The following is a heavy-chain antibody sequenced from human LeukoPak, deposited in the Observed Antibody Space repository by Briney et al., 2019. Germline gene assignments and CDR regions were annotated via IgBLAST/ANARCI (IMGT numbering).Heavy chain of an antibody. CDR1: GFTFSSYE. V-gene: IGHV3-48*03. Sequence: GGSLRLSCVVSGFTFSSYEMNWVRQAPGKGLEWVSYITSSASTTVYYANSVKGRFTISRDNAKNSLYLQMNSLRAEDTAVYYCARRISSWYSGYMDVWGKGTTVTVSS. J-gene: IGHJ6*03. CDR3: ARRISSWYSGYMDV. D-gene: IGHD2-15*01. CDR2: ITSSASTTV.